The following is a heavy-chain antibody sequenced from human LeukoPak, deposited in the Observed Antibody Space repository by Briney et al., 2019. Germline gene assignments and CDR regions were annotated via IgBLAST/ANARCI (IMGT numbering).Heavy chain of an antibody. CDR1: GFTFDDYA. Sequence: GGSLRLSCAVSGFTFDDYAMHWVRQVPGKGLEWVSGINWNSDSIGYADSVKGRFTTSRDNAKNTLYLQMNSLRAEDTAVYYCARGPVITFGYWGQGTLVTVSS. D-gene: IGHD3-16*01. CDR3: ARGPVITFGY. V-gene: IGHV3-9*01. CDR2: INWNSDSI. J-gene: IGHJ4*02.